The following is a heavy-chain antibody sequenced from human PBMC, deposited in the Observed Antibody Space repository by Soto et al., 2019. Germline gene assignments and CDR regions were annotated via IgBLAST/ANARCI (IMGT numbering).Heavy chain of an antibody. Sequence: SETLSLTCTVSGGSVSSGSYYWSWIRQPPGKGLEWIGYIYYSGSTNYNPSLKSRVTISVDTSKNQFSLKLSSVTAADTAVYYCAREMFWYSSSWYYFDYWGQGTLVTVSS. CDR2: IYYSGST. CDR1: GGSVSSGSYY. V-gene: IGHV4-61*01. J-gene: IGHJ4*02. CDR3: AREMFWYSSSWYYFDY. D-gene: IGHD6-13*01.